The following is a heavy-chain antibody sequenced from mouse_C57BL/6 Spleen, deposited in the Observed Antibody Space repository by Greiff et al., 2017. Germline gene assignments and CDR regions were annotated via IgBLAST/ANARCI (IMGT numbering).Heavy chain of an antibody. CDR2: IYPGSGST. CDR1: GYTFTSYW. Sequence: VQLQQPGAELVKPGASVKMSCKASGYTFTSYWITWVKQRPGQGLEWIGDIYPGSGSTNYNEKFKSKATLTVDTSSSTAYMQLSSLPSEDSAVYYCARYYDYDEGFDYWGQGTTLTVSS. CDR3: ARYYDYDEGFDY. D-gene: IGHD2-4*01. J-gene: IGHJ2*01. V-gene: IGHV1-55*01.